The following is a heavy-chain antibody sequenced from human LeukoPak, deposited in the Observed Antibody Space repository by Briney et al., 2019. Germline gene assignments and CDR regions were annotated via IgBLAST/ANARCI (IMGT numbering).Heavy chain of an antibody. CDR3: TTEFSVAIFGEATDAFDL. V-gene: IGHV3-15*01. Sequence: PGGSLRLSCAVSGIIFSDAWMSWVRQAPGKGLEWIGRIKSRTDGGTTDYAAPVKGRFIISRDDSKNILYLQMNSLKTEDTAVYYCTTEFSVAIFGEATDAFDLWGQGTMVTVSS. CDR2: IKSRTDGGTT. J-gene: IGHJ3*01. CDR1: GIIFSDAW. D-gene: IGHD3-3*01.